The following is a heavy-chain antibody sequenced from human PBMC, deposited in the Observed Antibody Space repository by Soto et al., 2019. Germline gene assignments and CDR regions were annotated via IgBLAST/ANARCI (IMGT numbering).Heavy chain of an antibody. V-gene: IGHV1-58*02. D-gene: IGHD3-3*01. CDR2: IVVGSGIT. CDR1: GFTFTTSG. Sequence: QMQLVQSGPEVKEPGTSVRVSCKASGFTFTTSGIHWVRQARGQGLQWMGWIVVGSGITKYNQKFQERVTLTRDMATDTAYMDLRSLTSDDTAVYYCAAVVPPSGILERLGLDPWGQGTLVTVPS. CDR3: AAVVPPSGILERLGLDP. J-gene: IGHJ5*02.